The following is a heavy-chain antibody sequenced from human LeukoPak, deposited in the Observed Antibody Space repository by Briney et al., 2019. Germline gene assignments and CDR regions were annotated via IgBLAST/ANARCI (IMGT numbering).Heavy chain of an antibody. CDR3: ARDLRSYNWGSAQRFICY. CDR1: GYTFTSYG. V-gene: IGHV1-18*01. CDR2: IGAYNGNT. Sequence: GASVKVSCKASGYTFTSYGISWVRQAPGQGLEWMGWIGAYNGNTNYAQKLQGRVTMTTDTSTSTAYMELRSLRSDDTAVYYCARDLRSYNWGSAQRFICYWGQGTLVTVSS. J-gene: IGHJ4*02. D-gene: IGHD7-27*01.